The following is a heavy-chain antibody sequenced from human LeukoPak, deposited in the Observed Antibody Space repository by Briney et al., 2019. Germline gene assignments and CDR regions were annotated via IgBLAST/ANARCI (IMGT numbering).Heavy chain of an antibody. D-gene: IGHD3-10*01. Sequence: GGSLRLSCAASGFTFSSYAMSWVRRSPGKGVGWVSAISGSGGSTYYADSVKGRFTISRDNSKHTLYLQMNSLRAEDTAVYYCAKALSVRGSGGDYWGQGTLVTVSS. V-gene: IGHV3-23*01. CDR1: GFTFSSYA. CDR3: AKALSVRGSGGDY. J-gene: IGHJ4*02. CDR2: ISGSGGST.